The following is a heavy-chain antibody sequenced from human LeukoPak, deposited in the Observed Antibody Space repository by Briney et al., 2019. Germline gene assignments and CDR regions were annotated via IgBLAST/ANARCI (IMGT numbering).Heavy chain of an antibody. CDR2: IIPFLGIT. CDR3: ARDQHYGDYAYYFDY. D-gene: IGHD4-17*01. Sequence: ASVKVSCKASGGTFSSYDISWVRQAPGQGLEWLGRIIPFLGITNYAQKFQGRVTITADKSTSTVYMELSSLRSEDTAVYYCARDQHYGDYAYYFDYWGQGTLVTVSS. V-gene: IGHV1-69*04. CDR1: GGTFSSYD. J-gene: IGHJ4*02.